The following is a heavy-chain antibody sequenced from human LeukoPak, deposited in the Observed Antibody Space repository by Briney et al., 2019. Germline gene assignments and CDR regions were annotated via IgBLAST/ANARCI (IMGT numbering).Heavy chain of an antibody. CDR2: MYYSGST. V-gene: IGHV4-39*07. J-gene: IGHJ3*02. CDR1: GGSISSSRYY. CDR3: ARGIAASHAFDI. Sequence: PSETLSLTCTVSGGSISSSRYYWGWIRQPPGKGLEWIGSMYYSGSTYYNPSLKSRVTISVDTSKNQFSLKLSSVTAADTAVYYCARGIAASHAFDIWGQGTMVTVSS. D-gene: IGHD6-13*01.